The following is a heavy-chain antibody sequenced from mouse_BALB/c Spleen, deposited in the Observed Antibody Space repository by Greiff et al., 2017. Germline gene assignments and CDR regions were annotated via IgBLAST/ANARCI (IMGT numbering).Heavy chain of an antibody. CDR2: INPYYGST. V-gene: IGHV1-39*01. D-gene: IGHD2-4*01. CDR3: AIDYDGDY. Sequence: EVQLQQTGPELVKPGASVKISCKASGYSFTDYIMLWVKQSHGKSLEWIGNINPYYGSTSYNLKFKGKATLTVDKSSSTAYMQLNSLTSEDSAVYYCAIDYDGDYWGQGTTLTVSS. J-gene: IGHJ2*01. CDR1: GYSFTDYI.